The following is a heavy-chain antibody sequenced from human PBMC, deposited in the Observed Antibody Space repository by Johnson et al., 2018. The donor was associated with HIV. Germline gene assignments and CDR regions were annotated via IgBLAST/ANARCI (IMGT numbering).Heavy chain of an antibody. CDR3: AKADHSSGWYLAFDI. D-gene: IGHD6-19*01. CDR2: ISGSGGST. V-gene: IGHV3-64*04. Sequence: QMLLVESGGGLVQPGGSLRLSCAASGFTFSSYAMHWVRQAPGKGLEYVSAISGSGGSTYYADSVKGRFTISRDNSKNTLYLQMNSLRAEDTAVYYCAKADHSSGWYLAFDIWGQGTMVTVSS. CDR1: GFTFSSYA. J-gene: IGHJ3*02.